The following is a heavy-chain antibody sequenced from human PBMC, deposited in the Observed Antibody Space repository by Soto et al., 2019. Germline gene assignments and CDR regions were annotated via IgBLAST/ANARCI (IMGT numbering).Heavy chain of an antibody. D-gene: IGHD3-3*01. CDR1: GYSFTSYW. J-gene: IGHJ6*02. CDR2: IYPGDSDT. Sequence: PGESLKISCKGSGYSFTSYWIGWVRQMPGKGLEWMGIIYPGDSDTRYSPSFQGQVTISADKSISTAYLQWSSLRASDTAIYYCARNLNYDHYYYAMDIWGQGTTVTVSS. CDR3: ARNLNYDHYYYAMDI. V-gene: IGHV5-51*01.